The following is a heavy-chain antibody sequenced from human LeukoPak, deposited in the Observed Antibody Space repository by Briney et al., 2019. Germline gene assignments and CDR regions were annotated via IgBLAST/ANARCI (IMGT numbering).Heavy chain of an antibody. J-gene: IGHJ4*02. CDR2: INSDGSST. CDR1: GFSFSSYW. D-gene: IGHD5-12*01. V-gene: IGHV3-74*01. CDR3: VREGRVSGYDFDY. Sequence: GGSLRLSCEASGFSFSSYWMHWVRQAPGKGLVWVSRINSDGSSTTYADSVKGRLTISRDNAKNTLYLQMNSLRAENTAVYYCVREGRVSGYDFDYWGQGTLVTVSS.